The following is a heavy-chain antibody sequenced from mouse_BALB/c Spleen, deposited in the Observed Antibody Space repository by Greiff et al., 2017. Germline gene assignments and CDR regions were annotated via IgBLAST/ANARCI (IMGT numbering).Heavy chain of an antibody. CDR2: IHPSDSET. Sequence: QVHVKQPGAELVRPGASVKLSCKASGYSFTSYWMNWVKQRPGQGLEWIGMIHPSDSETRLNQKFKDKATLTVDKSSSTAYMQLSSPTSEDSAVYYCARSRDGHVMFAYWGQGTLVTVSA. V-gene: IGHV1-61*01. J-gene: IGHJ3*01. D-gene: IGHD2-2*01. CDR1: GYSFTSYW. CDR3: ARSRDGHVMFAY.